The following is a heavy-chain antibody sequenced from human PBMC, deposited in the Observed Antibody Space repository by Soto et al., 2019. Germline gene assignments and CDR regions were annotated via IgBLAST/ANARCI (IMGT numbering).Heavy chain of an antibody. V-gene: IGHV3-23*01. Sequence: GGSLRLSCSASGFTFSSHDMIWVRQAPGKGLEWVSGVSGGGITSYADSEKGRFTISRDKSRNTLYLQMNSLRVEDTAVYYCVKGFWGDYWGQGNLVNVS. J-gene: IGHJ4*02. D-gene: IGHD3-16*01. CDR2: VSGGGIT. CDR1: GFTFSSHD. CDR3: VKGFWGDY.